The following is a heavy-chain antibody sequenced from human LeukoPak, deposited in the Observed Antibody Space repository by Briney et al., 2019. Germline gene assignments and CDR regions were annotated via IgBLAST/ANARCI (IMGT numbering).Heavy chain of an antibody. V-gene: IGHV4-59*08. CDR2: IYSSGST. J-gene: IGHJ5*02. CDR3: ARPYYYDSRIDP. D-gene: IGHD3-22*01. CDR1: GGSISSYY. Sequence: SETLSLTCTVSGGSISSYYWSWIRQPPGKGLEWIGYIYSSGSTSYNPSLKSRVTISVDTSKNQFSLKLSSVTAADTAVYYCARPYYYDSRIDPWGQGILVTVSS.